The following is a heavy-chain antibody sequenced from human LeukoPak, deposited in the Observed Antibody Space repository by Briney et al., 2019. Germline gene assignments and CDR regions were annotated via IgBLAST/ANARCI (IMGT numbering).Heavy chain of an antibody. D-gene: IGHD3-22*01. V-gene: IGHV3-7*01. CDR2: IKQDGSEK. Sequence: GGSLRLSCAASGFTFSSYWMSWVRQAPGKGLEWVANIKQDGSEKYYVDSVKGRFTISRDNAKNSLYLQMNSLRAEDTAVYYCAREPTPPFYYYDSSGYSDYWGQGTLVTVSS. CDR1: GFTFSSYW. CDR3: AREPTPPFYYYDSSGYSDY. J-gene: IGHJ4*02.